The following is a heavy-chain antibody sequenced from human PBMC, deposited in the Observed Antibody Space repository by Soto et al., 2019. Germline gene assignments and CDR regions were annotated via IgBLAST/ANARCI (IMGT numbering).Heavy chain of an antibody. V-gene: IGHV4-31*03. CDR3: ARRWFGDRRGNWFDP. D-gene: IGHD3-10*01. CDR2: IYYSGST. J-gene: IGHJ5*02. CDR1: GGSISSGGYY. Sequence: SETLSLTCTVSGGSISSGGYYWSWIRQHPGKGLEWIGYIYYSGSTNYNPSLKSRVTISVDTSKNQFSLKLSSVTAADTAVYYCARRWFGDRRGNWFDPWGQGTLVTVSS.